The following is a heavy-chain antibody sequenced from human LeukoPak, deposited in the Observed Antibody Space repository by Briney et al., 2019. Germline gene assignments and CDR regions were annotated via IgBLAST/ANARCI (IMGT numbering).Heavy chain of an antibody. CDR1: GFTFSSYA. J-gene: IGHJ4*02. V-gene: IGHV3-30*04. D-gene: IGHD1-26*01. Sequence: PGGSLRLSCAASGFTFSSYAMHWVRQAPGKGLEWVAVISYDGSNKYYADSVKGRFTISRDNSKNTLYLQMNSLRAEDTAVYYCARDKVGASHFDYWGQGTLVTVSS. CDR2: ISYDGSNK. CDR3: ARDKVGASHFDY.